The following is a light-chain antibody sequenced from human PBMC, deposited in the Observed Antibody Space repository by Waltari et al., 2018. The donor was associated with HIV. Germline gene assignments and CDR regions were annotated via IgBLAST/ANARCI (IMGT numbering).Light chain of an antibody. Sequence: SYVLTQPPSVSVAPGKTARLTCGGNNIGSQSVHWYQQKPGQAPVLVIYYNNDRPSGIPERFSGSNSGNTATLTISRVEAGDEANYYCQVWDSGVLFGGGTKLTVL. CDR3: QVWDSGVL. CDR1: NIGSQS. V-gene: IGLV3-21*04. J-gene: IGLJ2*01. CDR2: YNN.